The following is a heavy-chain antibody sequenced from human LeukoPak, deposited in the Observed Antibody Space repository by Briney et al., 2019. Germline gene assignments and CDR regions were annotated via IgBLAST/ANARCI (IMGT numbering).Heavy chain of an antibody. J-gene: IGHJ5*02. CDR1: GFTFSGSA. V-gene: IGHV3-73*01. CDR3: TRSVVVPAAPNTYNWFDP. Sequence: PGGSLRLSCAASGFTFSGSAMHWVRQASGKGLEWVGRIRSKANSYATAYAASVKGGFTISRDDSKNTAYLQMNSLKTEDTAVYYCTRSVVVPAAPNTYNWFDPWGQGTLVTVFS. D-gene: IGHD2-2*01. CDR2: IRSKANSYAT.